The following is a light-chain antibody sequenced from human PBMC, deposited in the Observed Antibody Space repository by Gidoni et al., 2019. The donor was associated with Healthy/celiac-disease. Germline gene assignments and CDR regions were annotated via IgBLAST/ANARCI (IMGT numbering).Light chain of an antibody. J-gene: IGKJ1*01. Sequence: DIVMTQSPLSLPVTPGEPASISCRSSQSLLHSNGYTYLDWYLQKPGQSPQLLIYLVSNRASGVPDRCSGSGSGTDFKLKIIIVEAEDVGFYYCMQARQTPRTFGQGTKVEIK. CDR2: LVS. V-gene: IGKV2-28*01. CDR3: MQARQTPRT. CDR1: QSLLHSNGYTY.